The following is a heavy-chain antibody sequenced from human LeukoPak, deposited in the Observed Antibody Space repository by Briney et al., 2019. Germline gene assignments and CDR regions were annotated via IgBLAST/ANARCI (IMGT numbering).Heavy chain of an antibody. V-gene: IGHV4-39*01. CDR1: GGSISSSSYY. CDR3: ARHTAYYYDSSGYLGTNWFDP. D-gene: IGHD3-22*01. J-gene: IGHJ5*02. CDR2: IYYSGST. Sequence: SETLSLTCTVSGGSISSSSYYWGWIRQLPGKGLEWIGSIYYSGSTYYNPSLKSRITISVDTSKNQFSLKLSSVTAADTAVYYCARHTAYYYDSSGYLGTNWFDPWGQGTLVTVSS.